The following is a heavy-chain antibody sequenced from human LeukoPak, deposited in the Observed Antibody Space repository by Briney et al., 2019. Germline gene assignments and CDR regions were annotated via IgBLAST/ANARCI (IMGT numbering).Heavy chain of an antibody. V-gene: IGHV4-59*01. CDR1: GGSISSYY. J-gene: IGHJ5*02. Sequence: PSETLSLTCTVSGGSISSYYWSWIRQPPGKGLEWIGYIYYSGSTNYNPSLKSRVTISVDTSKNQFSLKLSSVTAADTAVYYCARASSWYRLQFDPWGQGTLVTVSP. CDR3: ARASSWYRLQFDP. CDR2: IYYSGST. D-gene: IGHD6-13*01.